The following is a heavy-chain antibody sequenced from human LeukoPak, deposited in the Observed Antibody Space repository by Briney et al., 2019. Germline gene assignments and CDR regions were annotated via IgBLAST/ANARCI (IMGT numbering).Heavy chain of an antibody. Sequence: GGSLRLSCAASGFTFSSYAMSWVRQAPGKGLEWVSAISGSGGSTYYADSVKGRFTISRDNSKNTLYLQMNSLRAEDTAVYYCAEDTGDSYPLLNYYGMDVWGQGTTVTVSS. J-gene: IGHJ6*02. CDR3: AEDTGDSYPLLNYYGMDV. V-gene: IGHV3-23*01. CDR2: ISGSGGST. CDR1: GFTFSSYA. D-gene: IGHD5-18*01.